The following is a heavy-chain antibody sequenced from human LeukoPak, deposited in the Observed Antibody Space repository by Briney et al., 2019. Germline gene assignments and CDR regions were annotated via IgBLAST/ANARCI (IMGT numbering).Heavy chain of an antibody. D-gene: IGHD2-15*01. CDR3: AKLYCSGGSCYGYHDY. Sequence: PGGSLRLSCAASGLTFSTYQMSWVRQAPGKGLEWAADINQDGSEIYYVDSVKGRFTISRDNAKNSLSLQMNSLRAEDTAVYYCAKLYCSGGSCYGYHDYWGQGTLVTVSS. V-gene: IGHV3-7*05. CDR1: GLTFSTYQ. CDR2: INQDGSEI. J-gene: IGHJ4*02.